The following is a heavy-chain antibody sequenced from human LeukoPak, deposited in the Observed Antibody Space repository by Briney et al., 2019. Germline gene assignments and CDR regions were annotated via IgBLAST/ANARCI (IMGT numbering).Heavy chain of an antibody. CDR1: GFNFSDYY. V-gene: IGHV3-11*04. Sequence: GGSLRLSCAAFGFNFSDYYMSWTRQAPGKGLEWVSYISSSGRTIYYADSVKGRFSISRDNAKNSLYLQMNSLRAEDTAVYYCARPDCSTSNCYEFDSWGQGTLVTVSS. CDR2: ISSSGRTI. CDR3: ARPDCSTSNCYEFDS. D-gene: IGHD2-2*01. J-gene: IGHJ4*02.